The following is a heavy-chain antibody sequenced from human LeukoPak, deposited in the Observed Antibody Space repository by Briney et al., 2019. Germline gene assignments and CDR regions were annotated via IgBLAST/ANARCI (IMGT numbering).Heavy chain of an antibody. CDR1: GVSIRSNY. CDR3: ARGTYNTSPPDL. Sequence: SSETLSLTCTVSGVSIRSNYWSWVRQPPEKGLEWVGYIYYTGSTKYNPSLKSRVTISVDTSRSQFSLKLNSVTAADTAVYYCARGTYNTSPPDLWGQGTMVTVSS. D-gene: IGHD1-14*01. CDR2: IYYTGST. J-gene: IGHJ3*01. V-gene: IGHV4-59*01.